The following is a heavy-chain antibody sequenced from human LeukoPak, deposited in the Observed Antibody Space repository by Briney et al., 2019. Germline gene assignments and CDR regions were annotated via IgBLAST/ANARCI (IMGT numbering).Heavy chain of an antibody. CDR2: IYYSGST. CDR3: ASPIYNDSSVGYYFDY. D-gene: IGHD3-22*01. Sequence: SETLSLTCTVSGGSISSSSYYWGWIRRPPGKGLEGIGSIYYSGSTYYNPSPKSRVTISVDTSKNRFSLKLSSVTAADTAVYYCASPIYNDSSVGYYFDYWGQGTLVTVSS. J-gene: IGHJ4*02. V-gene: IGHV4-39*01. CDR1: GGSISSSSYY.